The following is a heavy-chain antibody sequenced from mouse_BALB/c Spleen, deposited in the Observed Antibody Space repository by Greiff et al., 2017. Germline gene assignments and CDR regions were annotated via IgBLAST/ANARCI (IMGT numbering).Heavy chain of an antibody. V-gene: IGHV1-69*02. CDR2: IDPSDSYT. D-gene: IGHD1-1*02. CDR3: ARGVAYYFDY. Sequence: QVQLQQPGAELVKPGASVKLSCKASGYTFTSYWMHWVKQRPGQGLEWIGEIDPSDSYTNYNQKFKGKATLTVDKSSSTAYMQLSSLTSEDSAVYYCARGVAYYFDYWGQGTTLTVSS. CDR1: GYTFTSYW. J-gene: IGHJ2*01.